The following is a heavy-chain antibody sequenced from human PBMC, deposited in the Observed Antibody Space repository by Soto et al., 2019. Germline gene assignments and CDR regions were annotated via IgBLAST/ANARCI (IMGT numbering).Heavy chain of an antibody. CDR1: GGSISSSSYY. D-gene: IGHD1-1*01. CDR3: ARRYNWKGNYFDY. V-gene: IGHV4-39*01. Sequence: PSETLSLTCTVSGGSISSSSYYWGWIRQPPGKGLEWIGSIFYSGSTYYNPSLKSRVTISVDTSKNQFSLKLSSVTAADTAVYYCARRYNWKGNYFDYWGQGTLVTVSS. J-gene: IGHJ4*02. CDR2: IFYSGST.